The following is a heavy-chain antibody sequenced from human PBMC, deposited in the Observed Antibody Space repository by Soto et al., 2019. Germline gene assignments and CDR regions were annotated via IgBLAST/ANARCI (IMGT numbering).Heavy chain of an antibody. D-gene: IGHD1-26*01. Sequence: QVQLVESGGGVVQPGRSLRLSCAASGFTFSSYGMHWVRQAPGKGLEWVAVISYDGSNKYYADSVKGRFTISRDNSKNTLYLQMNSLRAEDTAVYYCAKDIEIVGATPIPYYYYGMDVWGQGTTVTVSS. J-gene: IGHJ6*02. V-gene: IGHV3-30*18. CDR1: GFTFSSYG. CDR3: AKDIEIVGATPIPYYYYGMDV. CDR2: ISYDGSNK.